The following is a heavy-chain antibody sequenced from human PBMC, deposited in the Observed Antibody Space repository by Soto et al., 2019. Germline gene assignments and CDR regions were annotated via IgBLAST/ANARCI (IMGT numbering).Heavy chain of an antibody. V-gene: IGHV3-33*01. CDR1: GFTFSSYG. Sequence: SGGSLRLSCAASGFTFSSYGMHWVRQAPGKGLDWVAVIWYDGSNKYYADSVKGRFTISRDNSKNTLYLQMNSLRAEDTAVYYCARWPITGTTFYYYYYYMDVWGKGTTVTVSS. D-gene: IGHD1-7*01. CDR2: IWYDGSNK. J-gene: IGHJ6*03. CDR3: ARWPITGTTFYYYYYYMDV.